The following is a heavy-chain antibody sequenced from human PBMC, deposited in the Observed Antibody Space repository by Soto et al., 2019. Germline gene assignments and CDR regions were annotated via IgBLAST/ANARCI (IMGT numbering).Heavy chain of an antibody. CDR3: ASLPVVVTAIDPLRGPN. Sequence: PGGSLRLSCAASGFTFSSYGMHWVRQAPGKGLEWVAVISYDGSNKYYADSVKGRFTISRDNSKNTLYLQMNSLRSEDTAVYYCASLPVVVTAIDPLRGPNWGQGTLVTVSS. CDR1: GFTFSSYG. V-gene: IGHV3-30*03. D-gene: IGHD2-21*02. CDR2: ISYDGSNK. J-gene: IGHJ4*02.